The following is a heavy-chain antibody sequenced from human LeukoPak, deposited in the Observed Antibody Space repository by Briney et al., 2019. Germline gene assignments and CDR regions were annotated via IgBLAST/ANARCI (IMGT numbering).Heavy chain of an antibody. V-gene: IGHV1-46*01. D-gene: IGHD5/OR15-5a*01. CDR2: INPIAGTT. Sequence: ASVKVSCKASGYTFTSYYLHWVRQAPGQGLEWMGIINPIAGTTSYAQTFQGRVTMTRDMSTSTVYMELSSLRSEDTAVYYCARDLRFADYWGQGTLVTVSS. J-gene: IGHJ4*02. CDR3: ARDLRFADY. CDR1: GYTFTSYY.